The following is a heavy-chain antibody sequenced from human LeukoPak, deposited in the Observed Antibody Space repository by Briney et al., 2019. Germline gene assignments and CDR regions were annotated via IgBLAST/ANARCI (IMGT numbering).Heavy chain of an antibody. Sequence: SETLSLTCTVSGGSISSYYWSWIRQPPGKGLEWIGYIYYSGSTNHNPSLKSRVTISVDTSKNQFSRKLSSVTAADTAVYYCARVGTYGSGSYLSWLDYWGQGTLVTVSS. D-gene: IGHD3-10*01. CDR2: IYYSGST. V-gene: IGHV4-59*01. J-gene: IGHJ4*02. CDR3: ARVGTYGSGSYLSWLDY. CDR1: GGSISSYY.